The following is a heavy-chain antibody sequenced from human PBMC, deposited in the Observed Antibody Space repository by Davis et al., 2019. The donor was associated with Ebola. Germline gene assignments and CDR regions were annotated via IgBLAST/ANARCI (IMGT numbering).Heavy chain of an antibody. CDR2: IWYDGSLQ. CDR3: ARDPGIGKTISTFDV. D-gene: IGHD1-14*01. J-gene: IGHJ3*01. V-gene: IGHV3-33*01. CDR1: GFRFNTYG. Sequence: SLKISCASSGFRFNTYGMHWVRQAPGKGLEWLAVIWYDGSLQFSVDSMKGRLTISRDKSRNTLFLQMNSLRVEETAVYYCARDPGIGKTISTFDVWGQGTTVTVAS.